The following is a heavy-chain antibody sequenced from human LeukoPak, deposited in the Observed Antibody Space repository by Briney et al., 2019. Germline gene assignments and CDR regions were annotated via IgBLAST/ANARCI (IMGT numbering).Heavy chain of an antibody. Sequence: SETLSLTCTVSGGSLNTYYWSWIRQPPGKALEWIGFVYSSGSTNYNPSLKSRVTISIDTSKNQFSLKLSSVTAADTAVYYCARDGSGIAAAGMYYFDYWGQGTLVTVSS. CDR3: ARDGSGIAAAGMYYFDY. V-gene: IGHV4-4*08. CDR2: VYSSGST. CDR1: GGSLNTYY. D-gene: IGHD6-13*01. J-gene: IGHJ4*02.